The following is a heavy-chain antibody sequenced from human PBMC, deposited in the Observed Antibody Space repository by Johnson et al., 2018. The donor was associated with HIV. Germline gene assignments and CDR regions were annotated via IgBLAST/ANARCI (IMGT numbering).Heavy chain of an antibody. CDR3: ARDVASVYGSGDHAFDI. CDR2: ISSNGGST. D-gene: IGHD3-10*01. V-gene: IGHV3-64*01. Sequence: EVQLVESGGGVVQPGRSLRLSCAASGFTFSSYAMHWVRQAPGKGLQYVSAISSNGGSTYYANSVKGRFTISRDNSRNTLYLQMGRLRVEDMAVYYCARDVASVYGSGDHAFDIWGQGTMVTVSS. J-gene: IGHJ3*02. CDR1: GFTFSSYA.